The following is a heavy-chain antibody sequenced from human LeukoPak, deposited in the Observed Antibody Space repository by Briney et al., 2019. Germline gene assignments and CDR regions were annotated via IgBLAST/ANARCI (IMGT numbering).Heavy chain of an antibody. D-gene: IGHD3-10*01. CDR1: GFSFSDHH. CDR3: ARVIAVVRGGGLSYYYAMDV. V-gene: IGHV3-48*02. CDR2: INSGSSTM. Sequence: PGGSLRLSCAASGFSFSDHHVDWVRQAPGKGLEWVSYINSGSSTMYYADSVKGRFTISRDNGKTSLYLQMNSLRDEDTAVYYCARVIAVVRGGGLSYYYAMDVWGQGTTVTVSS. J-gene: IGHJ6*02.